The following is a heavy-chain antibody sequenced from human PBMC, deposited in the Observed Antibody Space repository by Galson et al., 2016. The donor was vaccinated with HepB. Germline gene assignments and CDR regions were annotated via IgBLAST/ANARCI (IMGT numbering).Heavy chain of an antibody. D-gene: IGHD3-10*01. J-gene: IGHJ6*02. CDR3: ARYRFFFGSGSYSLRRGYYHGMDV. Sequence: SLRLSCAVSGFTDSTYYMSWVRQAPGKGLEWVSVIYTDGETHFADSVKGRFSISRDISRNTLYLQMNSLRVEDTALYYCARYRFFFGSGSYSLRRGYYHGMDVWGQGTTVTVSS. CDR2: IYTDGET. CDR1: GFTDSTYY. V-gene: IGHV3-53*05.